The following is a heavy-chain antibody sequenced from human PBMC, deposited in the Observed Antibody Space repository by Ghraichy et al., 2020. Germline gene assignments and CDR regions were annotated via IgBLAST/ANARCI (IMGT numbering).Heavy chain of an antibody. CDR1: GGSISSGSHH. CDR2: IYYSGTT. V-gene: IGHV4-39*02. Sequence: SETLSLTCTVSGGSISSGSHHWGWMRQPPGKGLEWFGRIYYSGTTYYNPSLRSRVTISVDTSRNEFSMRLSSLTAADTAVYYCTREYSSSPADWGQGTLVTVSS. J-gene: IGHJ4*02. CDR3: TREYSSSPAD. D-gene: IGHD6-6*01.